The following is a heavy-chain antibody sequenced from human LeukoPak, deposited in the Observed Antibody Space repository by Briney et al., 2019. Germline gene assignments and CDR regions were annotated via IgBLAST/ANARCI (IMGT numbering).Heavy chain of an antibody. CDR1: GYTFTSYG. J-gene: IGHJ4*03. CDR2: VSTYNDKT. D-gene: IGHD5-12*01. V-gene: IGHV1-18*01. CDR3: ARADEAGYRGY. Sequence: ASVKVSSTPSGYTFTSYGFSWMRQAPGQGLEWMGWVSTYNDKTNFAQNLQSRATITTDTSTRTAYMELRNLRSDDTAVYYCARADEAGYRGYSGYGNLVTVSS.